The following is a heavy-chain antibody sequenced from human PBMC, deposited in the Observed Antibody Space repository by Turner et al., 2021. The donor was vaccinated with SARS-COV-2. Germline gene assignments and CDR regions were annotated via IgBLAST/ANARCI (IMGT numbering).Heavy chain of an antibody. V-gene: IGHV3-33*01. CDR1: GITFSSHG. CDR3: ARLDDSGHWGAFDI. D-gene: IGHD3-22*01. Sequence: QDQLVESGGGVVQPGRSLRLSCAASGITFSSHGMHWVRQAPGKGLEWVAVIWNDGSQKYYADSVKGRFTISRDNSKNMVYLQMNSLRAEDTAVYYCARLDDSGHWGAFDIWGQGTMVTVSS. J-gene: IGHJ3*02. CDR2: IWNDGSQK.